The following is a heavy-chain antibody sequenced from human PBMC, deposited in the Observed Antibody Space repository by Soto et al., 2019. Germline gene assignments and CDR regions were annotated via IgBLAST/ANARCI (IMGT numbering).Heavy chain of an antibody. D-gene: IGHD2-8*01. CDR1: GFTFSSYG. J-gene: IGHJ4*02. CDR2: IWYDGSNK. CDR3: AREGTNGVCYYFDY. Sequence: QVQLVESGGGVVQPGRSLRLSCAASGFTFSSYGMHWVRQAPGKGLEWVAVIWYDGSNKYYADSVKGRFTISRDNSKNTLYLQMNSLRAEDTAVYYCAREGTNGVCYYFDYWGQGTLVTVSS. V-gene: IGHV3-33*01.